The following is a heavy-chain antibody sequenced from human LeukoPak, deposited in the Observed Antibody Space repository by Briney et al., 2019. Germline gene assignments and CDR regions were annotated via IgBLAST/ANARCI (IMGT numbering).Heavy chain of an antibody. V-gene: IGHV3-13*04. J-gene: IGHJ4*02. CDR2: IRPTGDT. CDR1: GFTFSNYD. D-gene: IGHD6-19*01. CDR3: ARLTSGLDS. Sequence: GGSLRLSCAASGFTFSNYDMNWVRQAAGKGLEWVSAIRPTGDTYYPGSVKGRFTISREDATNSLYLQMNYLRAGDTAVYYCARLTSGLDSWGQGTLVTVSS.